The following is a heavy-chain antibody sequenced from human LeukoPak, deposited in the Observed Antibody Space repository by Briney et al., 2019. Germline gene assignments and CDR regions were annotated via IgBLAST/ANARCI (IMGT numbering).Heavy chain of an antibody. J-gene: IGHJ4*02. CDR3: AREGLWFGGYDY. Sequence: ASVTVSCTASGYTFTSYDINWVRQATGQGLEWMGWMNPNSGNTGYAQKFQGRVTMTRNTSISTAYMELSSLRSEDTAVYYCAREGLWFGGYDYWGQGTLVTVSS. D-gene: IGHD3-10*01. CDR1: GYTFTSYD. V-gene: IGHV1-8*01. CDR2: MNPNSGNT.